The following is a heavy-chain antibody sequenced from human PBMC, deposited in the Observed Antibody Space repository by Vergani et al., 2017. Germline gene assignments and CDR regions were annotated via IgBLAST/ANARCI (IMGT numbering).Heavy chain of an antibody. CDR1: GFTFSSYC. CDR2: ISYDGSNK. D-gene: IGHD3-22*01. CDR3: AKDCGDSSGSGGDFDY. Sequence: QVQLVESGGGVVQPGRSLRLSCAASGFTFSSYCMHWVRQAPGKGLEWVAVISYDGSNKYYADSVKGRFTISRDNSKNTRYLQINSLRAEDTAVYYCAKDCGDSSGSGGDFDYWGQGTLVTVSS. V-gene: IGHV3-30*18. J-gene: IGHJ4*02.